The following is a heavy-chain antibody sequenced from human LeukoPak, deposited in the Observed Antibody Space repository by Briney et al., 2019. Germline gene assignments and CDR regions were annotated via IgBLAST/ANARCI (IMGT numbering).Heavy chain of an antibody. J-gene: IGHJ6*02. D-gene: IGHD2-2*01. CDR1: GFTFSSYA. CDR3: TRQTDKYCSRANCYVDNFYGLDV. Sequence: GGSLRLSCAASGFTFSSYAMHWVRQAPGKGLEWVAVISYDGSNKYYADSVKGRFTISRDNSKNTLYLQMNSLRAEDTAVYYCTRQTDKYCSRANCYVDNFYGLDVWGQGTRVTVSS. CDR2: ISYDGSNK. V-gene: IGHV3-30-3*01.